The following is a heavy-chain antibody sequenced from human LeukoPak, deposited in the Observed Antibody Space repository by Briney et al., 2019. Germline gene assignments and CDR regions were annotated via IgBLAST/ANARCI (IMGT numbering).Heavy chain of an antibody. Sequence: SETLSLTCTVSGGSISSYYWSWIRQPPGKGLEWIGYIYYSGSTNYNPSLTSRVTISVDTSKNQFSLKLSSVTAADTAVYYCAGDVGDGDSSGYYYYYYGMDVWGQGTTVTVSS. CDR2: IYYSGST. D-gene: IGHD3-22*01. CDR1: GGSISSYY. CDR3: AGDVGDGDSSGYYYYYYGMDV. J-gene: IGHJ6*02. V-gene: IGHV4-59*01.